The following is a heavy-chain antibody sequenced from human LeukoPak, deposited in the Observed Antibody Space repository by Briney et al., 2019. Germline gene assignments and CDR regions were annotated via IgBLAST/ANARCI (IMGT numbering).Heavy chain of an antibody. Sequence: DSVKGRFTMSRDNAKNSLYLQMISLRAEDTAMYYCARGGNYDSTIDYWGQGTLVTVSS. J-gene: IGHJ4*02. CDR3: ARGGNYDSTIDY. V-gene: IGHV3-7*01. D-gene: IGHD3-22*01.